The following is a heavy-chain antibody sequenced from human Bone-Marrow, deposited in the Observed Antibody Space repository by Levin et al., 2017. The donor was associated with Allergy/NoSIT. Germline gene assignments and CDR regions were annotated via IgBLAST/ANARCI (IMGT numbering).Heavy chain of an antibody. CDR3: ARYYSGYDYPVDYFDY. D-gene: IGHD5-12*01. CDR1: GFTFSDYY. J-gene: IGHJ4*02. V-gene: IGHV3-11*01. CDR2: ISSSGSTI. Sequence: GGSLRLSCAASGFTFSDYYMSWIRQAPGKGLEWVSYISSSGSTIYYADSVKGRFTISRDNAKNSLYLQMNSLRAEDTAVYYCARYYSGYDYPVDYFDYWGQGTLVTVSS.